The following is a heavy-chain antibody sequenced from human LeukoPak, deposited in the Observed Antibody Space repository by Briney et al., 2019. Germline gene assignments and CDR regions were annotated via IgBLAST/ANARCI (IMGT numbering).Heavy chain of an antibody. Sequence: PSETLSLTCAVSGGSISSSNWWSWVRQPPGKGLEWIGEIYHSGSTNYNPSLKGRVTISVDKSKNQFSLKLSSVTAADTAVYYCASHSSGWHTHFDYWGQGTLVTVSS. CDR3: ASHSSGWHTHFDY. CDR2: IYHSGST. J-gene: IGHJ4*02. CDR1: GGSISSSNW. D-gene: IGHD6-19*01. V-gene: IGHV4-4*02.